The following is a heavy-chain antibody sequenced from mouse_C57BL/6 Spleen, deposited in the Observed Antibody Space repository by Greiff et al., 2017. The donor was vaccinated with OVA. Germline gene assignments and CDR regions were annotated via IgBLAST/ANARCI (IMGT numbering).Heavy chain of an antibody. J-gene: IGHJ4*01. Sequence: QVQLQQSGAELVRPGASVTLSCKASGYTFTDYEMHWVKQTPVHGLEWIGAIDPETGGTAYNQKFKGKAILTADKSSSTAYMELRSLTSEDSAVYYCPIYIGDPMDYWGQGTSVTVSS. CDR1: GYTFTDYE. D-gene: IGHD2-1*01. CDR2: IDPETGGT. V-gene: IGHV1-15*01. CDR3: PIYIGDPMDY.